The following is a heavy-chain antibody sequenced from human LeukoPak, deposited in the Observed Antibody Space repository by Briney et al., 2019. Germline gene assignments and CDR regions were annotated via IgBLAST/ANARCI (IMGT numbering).Heavy chain of an antibody. CDR1: GYTFTAYY. J-gene: IGHJ5*02. CDR2: INPSGGRT. Sequence: GASVKVSCKASGYTFTAYYMHWVRQTPGQGLEWMGIINPSGGRTSYAKKFQGRVTMSRDMSTSTVYMELSSLMSEDTAVYYCARTGVTAARYGKSGWFDPWGRGTLVTVSS. CDR3: ARTGVTAARYGKSGWFDP. D-gene: IGHD2-2*01. V-gene: IGHV1-46*01.